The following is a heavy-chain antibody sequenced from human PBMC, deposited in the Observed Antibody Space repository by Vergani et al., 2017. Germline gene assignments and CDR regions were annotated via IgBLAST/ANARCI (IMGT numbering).Heavy chain of an antibody. CDR3: ARDHYCSGGSCYRPNWFDP. CDR2: ISAYNGNT. J-gene: IGHJ5*02. D-gene: IGHD2-15*01. CDR1: GYTFTSYG. V-gene: IGHV1-18*01. Sequence: QVQLVQSGSELKKPGASVKVSCKASGYTFTSYGISWVRQAPGQGLEWMGWISAYNGNTNYAQKLQGRVTMTTDTSTSTAYMELRSLRSDDTAVYYCARDHYCSGGSCYRPNWFDPWGQGTLVTVSS.